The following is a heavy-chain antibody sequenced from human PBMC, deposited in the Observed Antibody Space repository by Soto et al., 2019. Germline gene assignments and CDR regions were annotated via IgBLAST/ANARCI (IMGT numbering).Heavy chain of an antibody. Sequence: QVQLVESGGGVVQPGRSLRLSCAASGFTFSSYGMHWVRQAPGKGLEWVAVIWYDGSNKYYADSVNGRFTISRDNSKNTLYLQMNSLRAEDTAVYYCARVHSQGMKPVAFDIWGQWTMVTVSS. J-gene: IGHJ3*02. D-gene: IGHD2-21*01. CDR2: IWYDGSNK. CDR1: GFTFSSYG. CDR3: ARVHSQGMKPVAFDI. V-gene: IGHV3-33*01.